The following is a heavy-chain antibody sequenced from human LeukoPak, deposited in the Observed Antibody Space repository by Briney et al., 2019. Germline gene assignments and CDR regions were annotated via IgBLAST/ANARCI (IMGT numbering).Heavy chain of an antibody. CDR2: IYYSGST. V-gene: IGHV4-59*01. J-gene: IGHJ5*02. CDR3: ARDSSGWYSA. Sequence: TSETLSLTCTVSGGSISSYYWSWIRQPPGKGLEGIGYIYYSGSTNYTPSLKSRVTISVDTPKNQFSLKLSSVTAADTAVYYCARDSSGWYSAWGQGTPVTVSS. D-gene: IGHD6-19*01. CDR1: GGSISSYY.